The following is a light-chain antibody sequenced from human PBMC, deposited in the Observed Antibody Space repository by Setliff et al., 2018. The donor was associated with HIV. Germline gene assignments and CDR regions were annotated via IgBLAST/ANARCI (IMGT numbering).Light chain of an antibody. CDR2: NVC. V-gene: IGLV2-14*03. CDR1: SSDIGSSNF. Sequence: QSVLTQPASVSGSPGQSITISCTGTSSDIGSSNFVSWYQQHPGKAPKVMIYNVCERPSGVSHRFSGSKSVNTASPTISGLQTEDEADYFCASYRSPATYVFGIGTKVTVL. CDR3: ASYRSPATYV. J-gene: IGLJ1*01.